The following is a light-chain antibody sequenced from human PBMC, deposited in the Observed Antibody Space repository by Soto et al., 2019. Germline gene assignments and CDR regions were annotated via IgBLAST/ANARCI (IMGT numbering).Light chain of an antibody. Sequence: DIQMTQSPSTLSASVGERVTITCRASRSASDWLAWYQQRPGEAPRMLISKASTLESGVPSRFNGSGSGTHFTLTITSLQPDDSATYYCQQYNTYSATFGQGTKVDI. CDR1: RSASDW. V-gene: IGKV1-5*03. CDR2: KAS. J-gene: IGKJ1*01. CDR3: QQYNTYSAT.